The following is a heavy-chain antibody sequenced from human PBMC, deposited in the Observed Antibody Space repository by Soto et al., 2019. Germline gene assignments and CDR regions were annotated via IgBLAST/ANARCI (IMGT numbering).Heavy chain of an antibody. CDR1: GFTFSSYA. CDR2: ISGSGGST. CDR3: ATDSGSYYYFDY. D-gene: IGHD1-26*01. J-gene: IGHJ4*02. Sequence: GGSLRLSCAASGFTFSSYAMSWVRQAPGKGLEWVSAISGSGGSTYYADSVKGRFTISRDNSKNTLYLQMNSLRAEDTALYYCATDSGSYYYFDYRGQGTLVTVSS. V-gene: IGHV3-23*01.